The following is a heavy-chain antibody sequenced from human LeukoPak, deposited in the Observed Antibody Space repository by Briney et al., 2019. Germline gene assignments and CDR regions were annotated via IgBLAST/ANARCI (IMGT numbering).Heavy chain of an antibody. CDR2: ISSSSSYI. CDR3: ARGKPTQGPPRDGTDAFDI. Sequence: GGSVRLSCAASGFTFSSYSMNWVRQAPGKGLEWVSSISSSSSYIYYADSVKGRFTISRDNAKNSLYLQMNSLRAEDTAVYYCARGKPTQGPPRDGTDAFDIWGQGTMVTVSS. CDR1: GFTFSSYS. V-gene: IGHV3-21*01. J-gene: IGHJ3*02.